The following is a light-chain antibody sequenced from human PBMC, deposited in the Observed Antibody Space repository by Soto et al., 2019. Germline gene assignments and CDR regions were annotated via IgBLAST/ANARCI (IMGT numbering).Light chain of an antibody. V-gene: IGKV1-5*03. CDR3: QQYSTYPLT. J-gene: IGKJ4*01. Sequence: DIQMTQSPSTRSASVGDRVTMTCRASQSVSHSLAWYQHQPGKAPKLLIYRASALQSGVPSRFSGSGSGTEFTLTIDSLQPDDFATFYCQQYSTYPLTFGGGTRVDIK. CDR1: QSVSHS. CDR2: RAS.